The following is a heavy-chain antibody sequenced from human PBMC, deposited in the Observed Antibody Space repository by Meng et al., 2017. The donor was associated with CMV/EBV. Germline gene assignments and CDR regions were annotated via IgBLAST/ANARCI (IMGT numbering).Heavy chain of an antibody. V-gene: IGHV2-5*02. CDR3: ARLYDSSGYYLGYFDY. CDR1: GFSLSTSGVG. CDR2: IYWDDAK. D-gene: IGHD3-22*01. J-gene: IGHJ4*02. Sequence: HIPLMEYGPTLRKPTPTLTLSCTFSGFSLSTSGVGVGWIRQPPGKALEWLALIYWDDAKRYSPSLKSRLTITKDTSKNQVVLTMTNMDPVDTATYYCARLYDSSGYYLGYFDYWGQGTLVTVSS.